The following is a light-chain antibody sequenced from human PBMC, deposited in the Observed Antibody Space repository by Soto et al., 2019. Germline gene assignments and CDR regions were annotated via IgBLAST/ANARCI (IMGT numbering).Light chain of an antibody. CDR2: DAS. V-gene: IGKV3D-20*01. CDR3: QQYGSSPIT. J-gene: IGKJ5*01. Sequence: IVFPQYPDTMSFSPGGRAPLSRGASGRVSSSYVAWYQMKAGLAPRLLIHDASTRASGIPDRFRGSKSGTDFTLTIRGLEPEDAALYYCQQYGSSPITFGQGTRLEIK. CDR1: GRVSSSY.